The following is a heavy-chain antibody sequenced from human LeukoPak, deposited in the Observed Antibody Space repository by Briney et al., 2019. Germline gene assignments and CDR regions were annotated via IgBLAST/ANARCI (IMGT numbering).Heavy chain of an antibody. CDR2: IYYSGST. V-gene: IGHV4-39*01. CDR3: ARQNVLLWFGEG. J-gene: IGHJ4*02. D-gene: IGHD3-10*01. CDR1: GGSIGSSSYY. Sequence: PSETLSLTCTVSGGSIGSSSYYWGWIRQPPGKGLEWIGSIYYSGSTYYNPSLKSRVTISVDTSKNQFSLKLSSVTAADTAVYYCARQNVLLWFGEGWGQGTLVTVSS.